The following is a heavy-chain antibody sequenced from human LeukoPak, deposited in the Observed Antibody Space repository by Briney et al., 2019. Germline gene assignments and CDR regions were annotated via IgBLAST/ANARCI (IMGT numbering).Heavy chain of an antibody. J-gene: IGHJ5*02. CDR3: ASGYSSSWYRTNWFDP. CDR1: GGPFSGYY. CDR2: INHSGST. D-gene: IGHD6-13*01. Sequence: PSETLSLTCAVYGGPFSGYYWSWIRQPPGKGLEWIGEINHSGSTNYNPSLKSRVTISVDTYKNQFSLKLSSVTAADTAVYYCASGYSSSWYRTNWFDPWGQGTLVTVSS. V-gene: IGHV4-34*01.